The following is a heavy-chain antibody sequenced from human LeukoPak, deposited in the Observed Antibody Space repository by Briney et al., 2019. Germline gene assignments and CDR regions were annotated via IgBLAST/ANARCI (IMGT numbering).Heavy chain of an antibody. CDR2: IYNSGST. J-gene: IGHJ6*02. CDR3: ARGEVVVAHYYGMDV. V-gene: IGHV4-39*07. D-gene: IGHD2-15*01. Sequence: PSETLSLTCTVSGGSISSSSYYWGWIRQPPGKGLEWIGSIYNSGSTYYNPSLKSRVTISVDTSKNQFSLKLSSVTAADTAVYYCARGEVVVAHYYGMDVWGQGTTVTVSS. CDR1: GGSISSSSYY.